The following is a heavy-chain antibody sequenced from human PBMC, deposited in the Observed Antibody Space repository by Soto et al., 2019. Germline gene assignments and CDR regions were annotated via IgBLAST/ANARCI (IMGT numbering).Heavy chain of an antibody. J-gene: IGHJ6*02. Sequence: SGPTLVNPTQTLTLTCTFSGFSLSTSGMCVSWIRQPPGKALEWLALIDWDDDKYYSTSLKTRLTISKDTSKNQVVLTMTNMDPVDTATYYCARISGSYYYYGMDVWGQGTTVTVSS. CDR2: IDWDDDK. CDR1: GFSLSTSGMC. CDR3: ARISGSYYYYGMDV. D-gene: IGHD1-26*01. V-gene: IGHV2-70*01.